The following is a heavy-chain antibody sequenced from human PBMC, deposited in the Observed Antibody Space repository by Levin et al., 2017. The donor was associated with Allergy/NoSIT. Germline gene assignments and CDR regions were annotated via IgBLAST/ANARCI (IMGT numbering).Heavy chain of an antibody. D-gene: IGHD6-25*01. Sequence: GGSLRLSCAASGFDFRGFGMHWVRQAPGKGLEWVAIISYDGREKFYADSVKGRFTISRDNSKNTLFLQMNSLKAEDTAIYYAVKAFYSSAAWGNGLDVWGQGTTVTVSS. V-gene: IGHV3-30*18. CDR1: GFDFRGFG. CDR3: VKAFYSSAAWGNGLDV. J-gene: IGHJ6*02. CDR2: ISYDGREK.